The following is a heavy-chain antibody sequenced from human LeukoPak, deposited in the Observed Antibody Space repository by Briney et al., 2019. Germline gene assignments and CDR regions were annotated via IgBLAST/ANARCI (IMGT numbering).Heavy chain of an antibody. CDR1: GGSISSYY. CDR3: ARSHVLRYFDWLHNWFDP. V-gene: IGHV4-59*01. CDR2: IYYSGST. Sequence: SETLSLTCAVSGGSISSYYWSWIRQPPGKGLEWIGYIYYSGSTNYNPSLKSRVTISVDTSKNQFSLKLSSVTAADTAVYYCARSHVLRYFDWLHNWFDPWGQGTLVTVSS. D-gene: IGHD3-9*01. J-gene: IGHJ5*02.